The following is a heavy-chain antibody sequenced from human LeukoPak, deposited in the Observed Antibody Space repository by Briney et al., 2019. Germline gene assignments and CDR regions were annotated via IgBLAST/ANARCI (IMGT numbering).Heavy chain of an antibody. CDR1: GGSFSGYY. CDR3: ARGRRGSYPFDY. CDR2: INHSGST. D-gene: IGHD1-26*01. J-gene: IGHJ4*02. Sequence: SETLSLTCAVYGGSFSGYYWSWIRQPPGKGLEWIGEINHSGSTNYNPSLKSRVTISVDTSKNQFSLKLSSVTAADTAVSYCARGRRGSYPFDYWGQGTLVTVSS. V-gene: IGHV4-34*01.